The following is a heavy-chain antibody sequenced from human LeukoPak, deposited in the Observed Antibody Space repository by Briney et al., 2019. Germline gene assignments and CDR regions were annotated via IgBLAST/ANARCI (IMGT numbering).Heavy chain of an antibody. J-gene: IGHJ4*02. V-gene: IGHV4-59*08. D-gene: IGHD2/OR15-2a*01. Sequence: SETLSLTCTVSGGSINNYYWSWIRQPPGKGLEWIGYIYYSGSTNYNPSLKSRVTISVDTSKNQFSLKLSSVTAADTAVYSCARHASILPYYFDYWGQGTLVTVSS. CDR1: GGSINNYY. CDR3: ARHASILPYYFDY. CDR2: IYYSGST.